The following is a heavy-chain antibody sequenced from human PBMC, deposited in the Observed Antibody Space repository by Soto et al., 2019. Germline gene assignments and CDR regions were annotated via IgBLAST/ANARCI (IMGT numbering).Heavy chain of an antibody. D-gene: IGHD6-13*01. Sequence: GGSLRLSCAASGFTFDDYAMHWVRQAPGKGLEWVSGISWNSGSIGYADSVKGRFTISRDNAKNSLYLQMNSLRAEDTALYYCAKDVGSSWYGELRGSFDYWGQGTLVTVSS. J-gene: IGHJ4*02. CDR3: AKDVGSSWYGELRGSFDY. CDR1: GFTFDDYA. CDR2: ISWNSGSI. V-gene: IGHV3-9*01.